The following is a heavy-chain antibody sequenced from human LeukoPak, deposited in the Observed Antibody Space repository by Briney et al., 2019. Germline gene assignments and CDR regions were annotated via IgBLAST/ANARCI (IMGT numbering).Heavy chain of an antibody. J-gene: IGHJ6*03. CDR1: GGSISSYY. CDR3: ARIEYYYYYMDV. CDR2: IYYSGST. Sequence: PSETLSLTCTVSGGSISSYYWSWIRQPPGKGLEWIGYIYYSGSTNYNPSLKSRVTISVDTSKNQFSLKLSSVTAADTAVYYCARIEYYYYYMDVWGKVTTVTVSS. V-gene: IGHV4-59*01.